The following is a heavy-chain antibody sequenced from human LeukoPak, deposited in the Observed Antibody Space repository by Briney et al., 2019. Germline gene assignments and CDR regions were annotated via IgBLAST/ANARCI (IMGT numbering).Heavy chain of an antibody. Sequence: SQTLSLTCAISGDSVSSNSAAWNWIRQSPSRGLEWLGRTFYRSKWYNDYAVSVKSRMAINPDTSKNQFSLQLNSVTPEDTAVYYCARDRGGIYYPHYFDYWGQGTLVTVSS. CDR3: ARDRGGIYYPHYFDY. CDR1: GDSVSSNSAA. D-gene: IGHD1-26*01. V-gene: IGHV6-1*01. CDR2: TFYRSKWYN. J-gene: IGHJ4*02.